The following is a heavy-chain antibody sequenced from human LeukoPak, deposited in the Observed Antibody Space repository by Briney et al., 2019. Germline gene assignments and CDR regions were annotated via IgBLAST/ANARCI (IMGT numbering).Heavy chain of an antibody. CDR3: ARDLPSYDYVWGSYRHDAFDI. CDR1: GFTFSSYA. V-gene: IGHV3-23*01. Sequence: GGSLRLSCAASGFTFSSYAMSWVRQAPGKGLEWVSAISGSGGSTYYADSVKGRFTISRDNSKNTLYLQMNSLRAEDTAVYYCARDLPSYDYVWGSYRHDAFDIWGQGTMVTVSS. D-gene: IGHD3-16*02. CDR2: ISGSGGST. J-gene: IGHJ3*02.